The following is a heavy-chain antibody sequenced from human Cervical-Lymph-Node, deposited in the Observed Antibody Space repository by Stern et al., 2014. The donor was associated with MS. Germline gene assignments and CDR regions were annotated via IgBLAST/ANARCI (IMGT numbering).Heavy chain of an antibody. V-gene: IGHV3-13*01. CDR1: GFTFSSYD. CDR2: IGTAGDT. J-gene: IGHJ3*02. Sequence: EMQLVESGGGLVQPGGSLRLSCEASGFTFSSYDMHWVRQATGKGLEWVSAIGTAGDTYYPGSVKGRFTISRENAKNSLYLQMNSLRAGDTAVYYCAREGDYVTFDIWGQGTMVTVSS. D-gene: IGHD4-17*01. CDR3: AREGDYVTFDI.